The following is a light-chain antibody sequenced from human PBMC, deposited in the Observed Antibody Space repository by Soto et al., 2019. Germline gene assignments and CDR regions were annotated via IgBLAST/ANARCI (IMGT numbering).Light chain of an antibody. J-gene: IGKJ5*01. CDR2: AAS. V-gene: IGKV1-6*02. CDR3: LQDYNYPIT. Sequence: IKMTQSPSSLSASVGDRVTITCRASQSISNYLQWYQQKPSQAPKLLIYAASSLQSGVPSRFSGSGSGTDFTLTISSLQPEDFATYYCLQDYNYPITFGQGTRLEI. CDR1: QSISNY.